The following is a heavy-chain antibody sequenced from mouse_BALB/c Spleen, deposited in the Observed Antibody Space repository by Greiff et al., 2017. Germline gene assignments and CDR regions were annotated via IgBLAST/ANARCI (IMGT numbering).Heavy chain of an antibody. V-gene: IGHV5-12-1*01. Sequence: EVQLQESGGGLVKPGGSLKLSCAASGFAFSSYDMSWVRQTPEKRLEWVAYISSGGGSTYYPDTVKGRFTISRDNAKNTLYLQMSSLKSEDTAMYYCAREGYDWGFAYWGQGTLVTVSA. J-gene: IGHJ3*01. CDR1: GFAFSSYD. CDR2: ISSGGGST. CDR3: AREGYDWGFAY. D-gene: IGHD2-4*01.